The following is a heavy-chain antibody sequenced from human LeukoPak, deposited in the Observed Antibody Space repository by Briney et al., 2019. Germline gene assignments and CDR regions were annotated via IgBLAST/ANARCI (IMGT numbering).Heavy chain of an antibody. Sequence: ASVKVSCKASGYTFTSFGISWVRQAPGQGLEWMGWISAYNGNTNYAQKLQGRVTMTTDTSTSTAYMELRSLRSDDTAVYYCARERITVVRGVIINYFDYWGQGTLVTVSS. V-gene: IGHV1-18*01. D-gene: IGHD3-10*01. CDR1: GYTFTSFG. CDR3: ARERITVVRGVIINYFDY. J-gene: IGHJ4*02. CDR2: ISAYNGNT.